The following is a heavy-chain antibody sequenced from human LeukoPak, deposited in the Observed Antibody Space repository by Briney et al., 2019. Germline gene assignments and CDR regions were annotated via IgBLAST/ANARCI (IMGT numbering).Heavy chain of an antibody. D-gene: IGHD4-11*01. CDR3: ARDKIIYSNYSPPDY. CDR1: GFTFSSYS. Sequence: PGGSLRLSCAASGFTFSSYSMNWVRQAPGKGLEWVSTISSSSSYIYYADSVKGRFTISRDNAKNSLYLQMNSLRAEDTAVYYCARDKIIYSNYSPPDYWGQGTLVTVSS. V-gene: IGHV3-21*01. CDR2: ISSSSSYI. J-gene: IGHJ4*02.